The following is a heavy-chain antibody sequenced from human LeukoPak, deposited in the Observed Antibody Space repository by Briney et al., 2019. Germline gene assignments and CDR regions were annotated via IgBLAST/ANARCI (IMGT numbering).Heavy chain of an antibody. V-gene: IGHV1-2*02. CDR3: ARGVGVGPKVVNWFDP. CDR2: INPNSGGT. D-gene: IGHD3-3*01. CDR1: GYTFTGYY. Sequence: ASVKVSCKASGYTFTGYYMHWVRQAPGQGLEWMGWINPNSGGTNYAQKFRGRVTMTRDTSISTAYMELSRLRSDDTAVYYCARGVGVGPKVVNWFDPWGQGTLVTVSS. J-gene: IGHJ5*02.